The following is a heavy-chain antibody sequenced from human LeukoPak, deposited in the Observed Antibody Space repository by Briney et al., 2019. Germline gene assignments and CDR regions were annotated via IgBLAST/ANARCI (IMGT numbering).Heavy chain of an antibody. CDR1: GGTFSSYA. V-gene: IGHV1-24*01. CDR2: FDPEDGET. D-gene: IGHD3-10*01. Sequence: ASVKVSCKASGGTFSSYAISWVRQAPGQGLEWMGGFDPEDGETIYAQKFQGRVTMTEDTSTDTAYMELSSLRSEDTAVYYCATDSVPYYSALDIWGQGTMVTVSS. CDR3: ATDSVPYYSALDI. J-gene: IGHJ3*02.